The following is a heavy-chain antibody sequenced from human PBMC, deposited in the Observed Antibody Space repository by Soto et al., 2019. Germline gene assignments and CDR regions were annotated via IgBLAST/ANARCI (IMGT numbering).Heavy chain of an antibody. V-gene: IGHV5-10-1*01. CDR1: GYSFTSYW. J-gene: IGHJ6*02. CDR2: IDPSDSYT. Sequence: PGESLKISCKGSGYSFTSYWISWVRQMPGKGLEWMGRIDPSDSYTNYSPSFQGHVTISADKSISTAYLQWSSLKASDTAMYYCASVYDSSGPSYYYGMDVWGQGTTVTVYS. CDR3: ASVYDSSGPSYYYGMDV. D-gene: IGHD3-22*01.